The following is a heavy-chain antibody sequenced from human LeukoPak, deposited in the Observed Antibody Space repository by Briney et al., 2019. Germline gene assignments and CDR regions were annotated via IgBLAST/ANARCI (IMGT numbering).Heavy chain of an antibody. CDR1: GYTFTSYG. J-gene: IGHJ4*02. D-gene: IGHD3-22*01. V-gene: IGHV1-18*01. CDR3: ARGSVNYDSTGGVDY. CDR2: ISAYNGNT. Sequence: GASVKVSCKASGYTFTSYGISWVRQAPGQGLEWMGWISAYNGNTNYAQKLQGRVTMTTDTSTSTAYMELRSLRSDDTAVYYCARGSVNYDSTGGVDYWGQGTLVTVSS.